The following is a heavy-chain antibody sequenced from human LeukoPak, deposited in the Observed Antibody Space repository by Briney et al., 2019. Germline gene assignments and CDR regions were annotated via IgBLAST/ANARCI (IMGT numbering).Heavy chain of an antibody. CDR3: AKDDDGHHHGVDH. D-gene: IGHD4-17*01. CDR1: GLTLSSYA. CDR2: IGYSAGDT. Sequence: GGSLRLSCAASGLTLSSYAMTWGRQAPGKGLGWDSAIGYSAGDTYYADSVKGRFTISRNNSMNTLYLQMSSLRADDTALYYCAKDDDGHHHGVDHWGQGTLVTVSS. V-gene: IGHV3-23*01. J-gene: IGHJ4*02.